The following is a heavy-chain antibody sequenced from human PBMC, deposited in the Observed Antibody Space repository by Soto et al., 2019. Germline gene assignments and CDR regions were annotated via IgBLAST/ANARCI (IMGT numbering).Heavy chain of an antibody. V-gene: IGHV1-18*01. CDR3: ARGSNDIDY. CDR1: GYTFTSYG. D-gene: IGHD1-1*01. CDR2: ISAYNGNT. J-gene: IGHJ4*02. Sequence: QVQLVQSGAEVKKPGASVKVSCKASGYTFTSYGISWVLQAPGQGLEWMGWISAYNGNTNNAQKLQGRVTMNPDTSTSTAYMDLRSMRSDDTAVYSCARGSNDIDYWGQGTMVTVSS.